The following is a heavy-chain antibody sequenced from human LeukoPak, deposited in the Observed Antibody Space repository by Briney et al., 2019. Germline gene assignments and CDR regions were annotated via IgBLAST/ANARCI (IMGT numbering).Heavy chain of an antibody. CDR3: AKGGYEGSLD. CDR2: ISYDGSNK. J-gene: IGHJ4*02. Sequence: GGSLRLSCAAAGFTFSSYGMHWVRQAPGKGLEWVAVISYDGSNKYYADSVKGRFTISRDNSKNTLYLQMNSLRAEDTAVYYCAKGGYEGSLDWGQGTLVTVSS. D-gene: IGHD5-12*01. CDR1: GFTFSSYG. V-gene: IGHV3-30*18.